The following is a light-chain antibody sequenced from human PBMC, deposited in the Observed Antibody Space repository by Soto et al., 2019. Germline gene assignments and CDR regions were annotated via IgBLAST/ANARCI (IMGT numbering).Light chain of an antibody. J-gene: IGKJ1*01. CDR1: QSISNY. V-gene: IGKV1-27*01. CDR3: QKYNSART. CDR2: AAS. Sequence: DIQMTQSPSSLSASVGDRVTITCRASQSISNYLAWYQQKPGKVPKLLIYAASTLQSGVPSRFSGSGSGTEFTLTISSLQPEDVATYYCQKYNSARTFGQGTKVEIK.